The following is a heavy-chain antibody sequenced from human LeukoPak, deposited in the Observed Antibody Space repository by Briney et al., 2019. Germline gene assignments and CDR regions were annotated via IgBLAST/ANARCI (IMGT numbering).Heavy chain of an antibody. CDR2: IYYSGST. J-gene: IGHJ6*03. Sequence: SETLSLTCTVSGGSISSYYWSWIRQPPGKGLEWIGYIYYSGSTNYNPSLKSRVTISVDTSKNQFSLKLSSVTAADTAVYYCASSSISLVTQLQDYYYMDVWGKGTTVTVSS. CDR3: ASSSISLVTQLQDYYYMDV. V-gene: IGHV4-59*01. CDR1: GGSISSYY. D-gene: IGHD4-23*01.